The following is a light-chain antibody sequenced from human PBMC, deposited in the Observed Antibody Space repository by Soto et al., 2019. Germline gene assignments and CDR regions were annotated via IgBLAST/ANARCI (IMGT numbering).Light chain of an antibody. Sequence: DIEMTQSPSTLSASVGDRVHIPCRASQSISRYLSRYKQKQGKAPKLLIYRASSLESGVPSRFSGSGSGTEFTLTIGSLQPDDVATYSCQQYYSSSFNFGQGTKLEIK. CDR1: QSISRY. CDR3: QQYYSSSFN. V-gene: IGKV1-5*03. CDR2: RAS. J-gene: IGKJ2*01.